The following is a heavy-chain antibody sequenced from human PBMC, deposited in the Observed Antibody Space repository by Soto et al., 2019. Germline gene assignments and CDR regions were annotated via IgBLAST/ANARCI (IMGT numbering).Heavy chain of an antibody. J-gene: IGHJ4*02. CDR3: AKGGGYDSSGYYQDGYYFDY. CDR1: GFTFSSYG. V-gene: IGHV3-30*18. D-gene: IGHD3-22*01. CDR2: ISYDGSNK. Sequence: QVQLVESGGGVVQPGRSLRLSCAASGFTFSSYGMHWVRQAPGKGLEWVAVISYDGSNKYYADSVKGRFTISRDNSKNTLYLQMNSLGAEDTAVYYCAKGGGYDSSGYYQDGYYFDYWGQGTLVTVSS.